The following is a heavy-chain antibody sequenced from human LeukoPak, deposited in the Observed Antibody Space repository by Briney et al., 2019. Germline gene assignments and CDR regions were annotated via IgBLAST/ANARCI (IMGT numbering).Heavy chain of an antibody. J-gene: IGHJ4*02. Sequence: SETLSLTCTVSGGSISSGGYYWSWIRQPPGKGLEWIGYIYHSGSTYYNPSLKSRVTISVDRSKNQFSLKLSSVTAADTAVYYCARGLITIFGVAHFDYWGQGTLVTVSS. CDR3: ARGLITIFGVAHFDY. V-gene: IGHV4-30-2*01. D-gene: IGHD3-3*01. CDR1: GGSISSGGYY. CDR2: IYHSGST.